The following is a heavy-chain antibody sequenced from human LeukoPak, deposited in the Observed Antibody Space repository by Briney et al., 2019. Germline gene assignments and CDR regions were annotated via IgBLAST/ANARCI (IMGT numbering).Heavy chain of an antibody. V-gene: IGHV4-59*01. CDR3: ARIMVRGVNYYGMDV. CDR1: GGSISSYY. CDR2: IYYSGSN. J-gene: IGHJ6*02. D-gene: IGHD3-10*01. Sequence: SETLSLTCTVSGGSISSYYWSWIRQPPGKGLEWIGYIYYSGSNNYNPSLQSRVTISVDTSKNQFSLKLSSVTAADTAVYYCARIMVRGVNYYGMDVWGQGTTVTVSS.